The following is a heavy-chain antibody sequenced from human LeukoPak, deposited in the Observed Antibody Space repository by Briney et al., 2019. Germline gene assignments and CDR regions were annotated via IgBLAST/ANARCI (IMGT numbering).Heavy chain of an antibody. V-gene: IGHV3-23*01. CDR2: IGTSGTT. D-gene: IGHD2-15*01. J-gene: IGHJ4*02. Sequence: GGSLRLSCAASGFTFGTYGLTWVRQAPGKGLEYVSVIGTSGTTYYADSVKGRFTISRDNSKNTVFLQMNSLRADDTAVYFCTRKVGYCGGGTCYFDYWGQGALVTVSS. CDR1: GFTFGTYG. CDR3: TRKVGYCGGGTCYFDY.